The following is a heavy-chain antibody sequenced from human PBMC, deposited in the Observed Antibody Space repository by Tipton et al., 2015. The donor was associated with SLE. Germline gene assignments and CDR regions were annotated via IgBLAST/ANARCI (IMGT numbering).Heavy chain of an antibody. J-gene: IGHJ4*02. Sequence: QLVQSGGGFVQPGGSLRLSCVASGFTFSNYAMTWVRQAPGKGLEWVATIKGDESGTFYVDSVKGRFTISRDKSTSTLYLQMNSLRGEDTAVYYCARDFFDYWGQGILVTVSS. V-gene: IGHV3-7*01. CDR2: IKGDESGT. CDR1: GFTFSNYA. CDR3: ARDFFDY.